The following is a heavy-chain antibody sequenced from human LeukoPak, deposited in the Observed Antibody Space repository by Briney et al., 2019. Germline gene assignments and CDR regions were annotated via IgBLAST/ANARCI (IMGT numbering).Heavy chain of an antibody. Sequence: PGGSLRLSCAASGFTFSNYGMHWVRQAPGKGLEWVAFIQYDGSNKYCADSVKGRFTTSRDNSKNTLYLQMNSLRAEDTAVYYCVKGKFFGVLTADSYFGSWGQGTLVTVSS. D-gene: IGHD3-3*01. V-gene: IGHV3-30*02. J-gene: IGHJ4*02. CDR3: VKGKFFGVLTADSYFGS. CDR2: IQYDGSNK. CDR1: GFTFSNYG.